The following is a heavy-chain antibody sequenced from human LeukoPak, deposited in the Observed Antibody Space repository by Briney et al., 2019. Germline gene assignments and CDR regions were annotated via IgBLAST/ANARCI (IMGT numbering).Heavy chain of an antibody. J-gene: IGHJ6*02. CDR3: AREWPEDGMDV. D-gene: IGHD5-12*01. CDR2: IYTSGST. V-gene: IGHV4-4*07. Sequence: SETLSLTCTVSGASITSYYWSWIRQPAGKGLEWIGHIYTSGSTNCNPSLKSRVTMSVDTSKNQFSLKLSSVTAADTAVYYCAREWPEDGMDVWGQGTTVTVSS. CDR1: GASITSYY.